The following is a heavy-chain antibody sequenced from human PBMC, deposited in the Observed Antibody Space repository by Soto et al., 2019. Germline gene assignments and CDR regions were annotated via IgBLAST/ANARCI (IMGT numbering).Heavy chain of an antibody. J-gene: IGHJ6*02. V-gene: IGHV1-69*14. Sequence: QVQLVQSGAEVKKPGSSVKVSCKASGGTFSSYAISWVRQAPGQGLEWMGGIIPIFGTANYAQKFQGRVTITADKSTSTADMELSSLRSEDTAVYYCARSPSTTVVSYYYYGMDVWGQGTTVTVSS. CDR2: IIPIFGTA. D-gene: IGHD4-17*01. CDR3: ARSPSTTVVSYYYYGMDV. CDR1: GGTFSSYA.